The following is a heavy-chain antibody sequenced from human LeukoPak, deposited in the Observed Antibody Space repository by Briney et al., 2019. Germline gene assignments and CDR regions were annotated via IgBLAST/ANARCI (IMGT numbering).Heavy chain of an antibody. CDR1: GGSLNSDS. Sequence: SQTLSLTCTVSGGSLNSDSWNSIRQPPGKGLEWICYICPSVRTTYNPSLKSRVTISIDTSKKQLSLRLTAVTAADTAVYYCARQYTGSYRHFVSWGQGGLVTVAS. CDR2: ICPSVRT. CDR3: ARQYTGSYRHFVS. J-gene: IGHJ4*02. V-gene: IGHV4-4*09. D-gene: IGHD1-26*01.